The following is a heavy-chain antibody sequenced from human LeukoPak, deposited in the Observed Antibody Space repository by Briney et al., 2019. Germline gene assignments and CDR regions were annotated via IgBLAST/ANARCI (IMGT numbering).Heavy chain of an antibody. CDR2: IYYSGST. CDR1: GGSISSYY. CDR3: ARHPPGIAVAGYFDY. D-gene: IGHD6-19*01. V-gene: IGHV4-59*08. J-gene: IGHJ4*02. Sequence: SETLSLTCTVSGGSISSYYWSWIRQPPGRGLEWIGYIYYSGSTNYNPSLKSRVTISVDTSKNQFSLKLSSVTAADTAVYYCARHPPGIAVAGYFDYRGQGTLVTVSS.